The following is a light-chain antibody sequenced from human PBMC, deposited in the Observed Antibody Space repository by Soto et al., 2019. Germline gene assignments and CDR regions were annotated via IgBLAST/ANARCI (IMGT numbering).Light chain of an antibody. Sequence: IHMTQSPSSLSAFAGDRVTITCRAGQSIGTSLNWYQQKVGKAPKLLIYITSNLQSGVPSRFSGSGSCRHLTLTVNSLQPEDLATYYCQQSYSPQLTLAQGTKVDI. CDR2: ITS. CDR3: QQSYSPQLT. CDR1: QSIGTS. V-gene: IGKV1-39*01. J-gene: IGKJ1*01.